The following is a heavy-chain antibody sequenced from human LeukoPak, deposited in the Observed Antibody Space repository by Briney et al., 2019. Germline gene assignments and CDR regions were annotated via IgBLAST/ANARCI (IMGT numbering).Heavy chain of an antibody. CDR3: ARGYGSGSYPPAYYGMGV. Sequence: SETLSLTCTVSGGSISSYYWSWIRQPPGKGLEWIGYIYYSGSTNYNPSLKSRVTISVDTSKNQFSLKLSSVTAADTAVYYCARGYGSGSYPPAYYGMGVWGKGTTVTVSS. D-gene: IGHD3-10*01. J-gene: IGHJ6*04. CDR1: GGSISSYY. CDR2: IYYSGST. V-gene: IGHV4-59*01.